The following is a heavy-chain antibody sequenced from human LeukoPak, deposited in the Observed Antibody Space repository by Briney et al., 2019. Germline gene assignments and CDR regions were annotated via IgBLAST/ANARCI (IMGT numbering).Heavy chain of an antibody. J-gene: IGHJ4*02. CDR1: GGSITSYTYY. Sequence: SETLSLTCTVSGGSITSYTYYWGWIRQPPGKGLEWIGSMSYSGSSYYNPSLKSRVTISLDTSKNQFSLKLTSVTAADTAVYYCARPSNYGSGLGILDWGQGTLVIVSS. CDR3: ARPSNYGSGLGILD. CDR2: MSYSGSS. V-gene: IGHV4-39*01. D-gene: IGHD3-10*01.